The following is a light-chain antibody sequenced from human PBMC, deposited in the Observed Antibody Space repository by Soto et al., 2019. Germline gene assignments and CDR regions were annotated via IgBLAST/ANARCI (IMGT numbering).Light chain of an antibody. V-gene: IGKV3-11*01. CDR2: DAS. CDR3: QQRTNWLT. J-gene: IGKJ3*01. Sequence: EIVLTQSPATLSLSPGERVTLSCRASQNVSTYLAWYQQKPGQAPRLLIYDASDRATGIPARFSGSGSGTDFTLTISSPEPEDSAVYYCQQRTNWLTFGPGTKVVIK. CDR1: QNVSTY.